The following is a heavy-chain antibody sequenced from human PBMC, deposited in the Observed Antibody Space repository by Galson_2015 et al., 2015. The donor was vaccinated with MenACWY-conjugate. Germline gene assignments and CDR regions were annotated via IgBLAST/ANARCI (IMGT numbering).Heavy chain of an antibody. CDR1: GFTFNNYA. V-gene: IGHV3-23*01. Sequence: SLRLSCAASGFTFNNYAMNWVRQVPGKGLEWVSVIGNSGGSTSYADSVKGQFTISRDNSKNTLYLQMNSLRAEDTAVYYCAKGVWVTFDYWGQGTLVTVSS. CDR2: IGNSGGST. J-gene: IGHJ4*02. CDR3: AKGVWVTFDY. D-gene: IGHD2-21*02.